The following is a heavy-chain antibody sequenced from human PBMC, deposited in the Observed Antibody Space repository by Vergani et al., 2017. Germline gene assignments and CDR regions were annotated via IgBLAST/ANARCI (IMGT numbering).Heavy chain of an antibody. CDR3: ARRLDGSGDVGGFDP. Sequence: QLQLQESGPGLVKPSETLSLTCTVPGGSISSSSYYWGWIRQPPGKGMEWIGSIYYSGSTYYNPSLKSRVTISVDTSKNQFSLKLSSVTAADAAVYYCARRLDGSGDVGGFDPWGQGTLVTVSS. CDR1: GGSISSSSYY. CDR2: IYYSGST. J-gene: IGHJ5*02. V-gene: IGHV4-39*01. D-gene: IGHD1-26*01.